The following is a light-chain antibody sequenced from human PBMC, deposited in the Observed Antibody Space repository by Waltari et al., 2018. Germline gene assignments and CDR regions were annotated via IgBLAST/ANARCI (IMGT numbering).Light chain of an antibody. J-gene: IGLJ3*02. CDR2: RNN. CDR1: SNNVGNQG. CDR3: SAWDSSLSARV. Sequence: QAGLTQPPSVSKGLRQTATLTCTGNSNNVGNQGAAWLQQHQGHPPKLLSYRNNNRPSGISDRFSASRSGNTASLTITGLQPEDEADYYCSAWDSSLSARVFGGGTKLTVL. V-gene: IGLV10-54*04.